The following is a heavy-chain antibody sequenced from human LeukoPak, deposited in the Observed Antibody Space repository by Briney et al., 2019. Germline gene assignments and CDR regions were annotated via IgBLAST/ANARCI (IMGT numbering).Heavy chain of an antibody. Sequence: HPGGSLRLSCAASGFTFSNYWMTWVRQASGKGLEWVANIKQDGSEKYYVDSVKGRFTISRDNAKNSLYLQMNSLRAEDTAVYYCTRDSGCLDVWGQGTTVTVSS. D-gene: IGHD6-25*01. J-gene: IGHJ6*02. CDR2: IKQDGSEK. CDR3: TRDSGCLDV. V-gene: IGHV3-7*01. CDR1: GFTFSNYW.